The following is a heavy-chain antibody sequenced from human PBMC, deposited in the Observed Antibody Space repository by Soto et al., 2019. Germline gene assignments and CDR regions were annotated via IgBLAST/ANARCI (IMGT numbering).Heavy chain of an antibody. CDR1: GGTFTNYA. Sequence: SVKVSCKASGGTFTNYAFTWVRQAPGQGLEWLGGIIPIFGTADYAQKFQGRVTITADESTSTAHMELSSLRSDDTAVYYCASCLKEAGIGGNYYSGMDVWG. CDR3: ASCLKEAGIGGNYYSGMDV. CDR2: IIPIFGTA. D-gene: IGHD1-1*01. J-gene: IGHJ6*02. V-gene: IGHV1-69*13.